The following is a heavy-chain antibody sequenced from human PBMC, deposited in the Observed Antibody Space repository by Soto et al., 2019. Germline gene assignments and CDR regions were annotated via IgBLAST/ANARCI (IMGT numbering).Heavy chain of an antibody. D-gene: IGHD4-17*01. CDR2: IYYSGST. CDR1: GGSISSYY. CDR3: ARDLAPYGDYGAFDY. Sequence: SETLSLTCTVSGGSISSYYWSWIRQPPGKGLEWIGYIYYSGSTNYNPSLKSRVTISVDTSKNQFSLKLSSVTAADTAVYYCARDLAPYGDYGAFDYWGQGTLATV. J-gene: IGHJ4*02. V-gene: IGHV4-59*01.